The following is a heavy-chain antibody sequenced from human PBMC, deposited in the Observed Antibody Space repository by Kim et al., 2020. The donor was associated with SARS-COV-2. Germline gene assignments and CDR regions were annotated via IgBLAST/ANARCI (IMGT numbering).Heavy chain of an antibody. D-gene: IGHD3-16*01. CDR1: GLTFTSYA. CDR3: ATGSLEGGFDH. J-gene: IGHJ4*02. V-gene: IGHV3-48*02. CDR2: ISESTRTI. Sequence: GGSLRLSCVASGLTFTSYAMNWVRQAPRKGLEWVSYISESTRTIYYADSVKGRFTISRDNAKTSVYLQVNSLRDDDTAVYYCATGSLEGGFDHWGQGTLVTVSS.